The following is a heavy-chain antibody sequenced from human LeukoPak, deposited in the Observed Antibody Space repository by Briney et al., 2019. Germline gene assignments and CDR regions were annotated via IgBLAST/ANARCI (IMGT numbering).Heavy chain of an antibody. CDR2: ISGSGGST. Sequence: GGSLRLSCAASGFTFSSYGMHWVRQAPGKGLEWVSAISGSGGSTYYADSVKGRFTISRDNSKNTLYLQMNSLRAEDTAVYYCAKFPTSTGTDFDYWGQGTLVTVSS. CDR1: GFTFSSYG. CDR3: AKFPTSTGTDFDY. D-gene: IGHD1-1*01. V-gene: IGHV3-23*01. J-gene: IGHJ4*02.